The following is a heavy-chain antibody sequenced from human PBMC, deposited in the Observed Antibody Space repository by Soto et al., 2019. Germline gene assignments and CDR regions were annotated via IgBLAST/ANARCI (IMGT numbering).Heavy chain of an antibody. CDR3: ATTVDTASVYYYYGMDV. Sequence: APEKVSCKVSGSTLTELSMHWVRQAPGKGLEWMGGFDPEDGETIYAQKFQGRVTMTEDTSTDTAYMELSSLRSEDTAVYYCATTVDTASVYYYYGMDVWGQGTTVTVSS. CDR1: GSTLTELS. J-gene: IGHJ6*02. CDR2: FDPEDGET. D-gene: IGHD5-18*01. V-gene: IGHV1-24*01.